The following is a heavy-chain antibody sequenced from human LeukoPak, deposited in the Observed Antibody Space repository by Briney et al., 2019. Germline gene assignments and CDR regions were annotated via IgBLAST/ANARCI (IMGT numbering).Heavy chain of an antibody. J-gene: IGHJ4*02. CDR1: GYTFTGYY. Sequence: GASVKVSCKASGYTFTGYYMHWVRQAPGQGLEWMGWINPNSGGTNYAQKFQGRVTMTRDTSISTAYMELSRLRSDDTAVYYCARWGDFWSGYLPGFDPAFFDYWGQGTLVTVSS. CDR2: INPNSGGT. V-gene: IGHV1-2*02. CDR3: ARWGDFWSGYLPGFDPAFFDY. D-gene: IGHD3-3*01.